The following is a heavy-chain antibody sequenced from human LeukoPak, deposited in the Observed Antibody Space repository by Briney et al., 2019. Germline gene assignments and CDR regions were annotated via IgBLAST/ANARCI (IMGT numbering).Heavy chain of an antibody. D-gene: IGHD2-15*01. Sequence: GGSLGLFCAASGFTHSCNYMSWVRQAPGKSLEWVSVIYSGGSTFYADSVKGRFTISRDNSRNTLYLQMNSLRAEDTAVYYGATGIRYCSGGSCIDYWGQGTLVTVSS. J-gene: IGHJ4*02. CDR2: IYSGGST. CDR3: ATGIRYCSGGSCIDY. V-gene: IGHV3-53*01. CDR1: GFTHSCNY.